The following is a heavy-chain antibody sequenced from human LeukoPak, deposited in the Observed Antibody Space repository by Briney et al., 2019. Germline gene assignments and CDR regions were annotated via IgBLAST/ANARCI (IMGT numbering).Heavy chain of an antibody. J-gene: IGHJ5*02. CDR2: INAGNGNT. Sequence: GASVKVSCKASGYTFTSYAMHWVRQAPGQRLEWMGWINAGNGNTKYSQEFQGRVTITRDASASTAYMGLSSLRSEDMAVYYCARALTPYGHRFVQNSPFDPWGQGTLVTVSS. V-gene: IGHV1-3*03. D-gene: IGHD3-10*01. CDR1: GYTFTSYA. CDR3: ARALTPYGHRFVQNSPFDP.